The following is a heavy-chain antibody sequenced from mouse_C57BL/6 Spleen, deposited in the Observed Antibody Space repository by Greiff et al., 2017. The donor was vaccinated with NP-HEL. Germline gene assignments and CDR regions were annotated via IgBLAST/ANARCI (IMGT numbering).Heavy chain of an antibody. CDR3: ARSPTTVVATRGGFDY. Sequence: QVQLQQSGAELARPGASVKLSCKASGYTFTSYGISWVKQRTGQGLEWIGEIYPRSGNTYYNEKFKGKATLTADKSSSTAYMALRSLTSEDSAVYFCARSPTTVVATRGGFDYWGQGTTLTVSS. CDR1: GYTFTSYG. V-gene: IGHV1-81*01. CDR2: IYPRSGNT. J-gene: IGHJ2*01. D-gene: IGHD1-1*01.